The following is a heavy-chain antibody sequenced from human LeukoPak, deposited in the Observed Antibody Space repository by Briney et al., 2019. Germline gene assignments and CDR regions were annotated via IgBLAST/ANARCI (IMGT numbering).Heavy chain of an antibody. CDR2: IYYRGST. CDR1: GDSISSYY. CDR3: ARGANWFDP. J-gene: IGHJ5*02. Sequence: SETLSLTCTVSGDSISSYYWSWIRQPPGKGLEWIGYIYYRGSTDYNPSLKSRVTISVDTSKHQLSLKLSSVTAADTAVYYCARGANWFDPWGQGTLVTVSS. V-gene: IGHV4-59*01.